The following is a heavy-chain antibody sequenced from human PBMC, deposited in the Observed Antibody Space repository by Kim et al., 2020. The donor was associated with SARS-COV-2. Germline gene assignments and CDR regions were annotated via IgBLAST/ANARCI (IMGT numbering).Heavy chain of an antibody. Sequence: AASVKGRFTISRDDSKSIAYLQMNSLKTEDTAVYYCTSRIVGARDWFDPWGQGTLVTVSS. D-gene: IGHD1-26*01. J-gene: IGHJ5*02. CDR3: TSRIVGARDWFDP. V-gene: IGHV3-49*02.